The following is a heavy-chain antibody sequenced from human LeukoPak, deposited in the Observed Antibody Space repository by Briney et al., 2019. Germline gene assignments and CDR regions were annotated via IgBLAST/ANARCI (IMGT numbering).Heavy chain of an antibody. D-gene: IGHD6-13*01. Sequence: GGSLRLSCAASGFSFSSYGMNWVRQAPGQGLERVSYISSSRSFILYADSVKGRFTISRDNAEHSLNLQMNSLRDEDTAVYYCARAQYNSSPDYWGQGTLVSVSS. J-gene: IGHJ4*02. CDR3: ARAQYNSSPDY. V-gene: IGHV3-48*02. CDR2: ISSSRSFI. CDR1: GFSFSSYG.